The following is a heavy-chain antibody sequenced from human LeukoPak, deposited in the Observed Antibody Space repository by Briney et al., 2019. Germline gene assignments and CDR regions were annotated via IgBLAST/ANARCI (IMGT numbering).Heavy chain of an antibody. Sequence: ASVKVSCKASGYTFTSYGISWVRQAPGQGPEWMGWISAYNGNTNYAQKLQGRVTMTTDTSTSTAYMELRSLRSDDTAVYYCARGASETYYDFWSGYYYYGMDVWGQGTTVTVSS. CDR1: GYTFTSYG. CDR2: ISAYNGNT. V-gene: IGHV1-18*01. D-gene: IGHD3-3*01. J-gene: IGHJ6*02. CDR3: ARGASETYYDFWSGYYYYGMDV.